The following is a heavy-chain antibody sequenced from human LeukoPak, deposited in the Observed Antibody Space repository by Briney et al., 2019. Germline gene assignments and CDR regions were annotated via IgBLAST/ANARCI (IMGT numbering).Heavy chain of an antibody. CDR2: IYSSGST. V-gene: IGHV4-4*07. CDR3: ARTSARGAQFDY. D-gene: IGHD3-10*01. CDR1: GGSISSYY. Sequence: SETLSLTCSVPGGSISSYYWSWIRQPAGKGLEWIGRIYSSGSTNYNPSLKTRVTMSLDTSKNQFSLNLTSVTAADTAVYYCARTSARGAQFDYWGQGTLVTVSS. J-gene: IGHJ4*02.